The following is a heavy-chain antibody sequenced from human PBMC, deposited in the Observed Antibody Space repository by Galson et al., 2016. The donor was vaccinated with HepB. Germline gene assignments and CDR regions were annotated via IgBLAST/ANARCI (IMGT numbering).Heavy chain of an antibody. J-gene: IGHJ4*02. CDR1: GFTFSNYA. CDR3: ARDAFDY. CDR2: MSFDGTYK. Sequence: SLRLSCAASGFTFSNYAMHWVRQAPGKGLEWVAVMSFDGTYKYYADSVKGRFTISRDNSRNTLHLQMNSLRAEDPGVYYCARDAFDYWGQGTLVTVSS. V-gene: IGHV3-30-3*01.